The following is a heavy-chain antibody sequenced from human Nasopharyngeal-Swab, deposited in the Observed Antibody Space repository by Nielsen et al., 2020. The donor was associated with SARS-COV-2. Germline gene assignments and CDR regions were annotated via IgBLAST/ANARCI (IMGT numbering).Heavy chain of an antibody. CDR2: ISANNGNT. D-gene: IGHD6-19*01. CDR1: GYTFINYG. J-gene: IGHJ4*02. CDR3: ARDQWLVHYFDY. V-gene: IGHV1-18*01. Sequence: ASVKVSCKASGYTFINYGLSWVRQAPGQGLEWVGWISANNGNTNYAQKFRGRVTMTTDTSTSTAYMELRSLRSDDTAIYYCARDQWLVHYFDYWGQGTPVTVSS.